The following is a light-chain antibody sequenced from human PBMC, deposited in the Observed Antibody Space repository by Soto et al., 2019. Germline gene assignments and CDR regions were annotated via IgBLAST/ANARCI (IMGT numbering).Light chain of an antibody. CDR3: CSYAASNTWV. V-gene: IGLV2-11*01. Sequence: QSALTQPRSVSGSPGQSVTISCTGTSSDVGGHNYVSWHQQHPGKAPKLMIYDVSRRPSGVPDRFSGSKSGNTASLTISGLQAEDEADSYCCSYAASNTWVFGGGTKLTVL. CDR2: DVS. J-gene: IGLJ3*02. CDR1: SSDVGGHNY.